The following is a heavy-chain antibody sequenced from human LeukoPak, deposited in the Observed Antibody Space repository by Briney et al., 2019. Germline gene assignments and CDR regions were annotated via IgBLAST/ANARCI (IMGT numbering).Heavy chain of an antibody. CDR2: FDPEDGET. CDR1: GYTLTELS. D-gene: IGHD4-23*01. CDR3: ATVALDGGYSIAFDI. Sequence: ASVKVSCKVSGYTLTELSMRWVRQAPGKGLEWMGGFDPEDGETIYAQKFQGRVTMTEDTSTDTACMELSSLRSEDTAVYYCATVALDGGYSIAFDIWGQGTMVAVSS. V-gene: IGHV1-24*01. J-gene: IGHJ3*02.